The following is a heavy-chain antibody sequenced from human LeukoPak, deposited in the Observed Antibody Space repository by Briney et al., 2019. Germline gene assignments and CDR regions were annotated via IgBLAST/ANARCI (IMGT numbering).Heavy chain of an antibody. J-gene: IGHJ3*02. CDR1: GGSFSGYY. CDR3: AREIVGGDAFDI. V-gene: IGHV4-34*01. CDR2: INHSGST. D-gene: IGHD1-26*01. Sequence: SETLSLTCAVYGGSFSGYYWSWIRQPPGKGLEWIGEINHSGSTNYNPSLKSRVTISVDTSKNQFSLKLSSVTAADTAVYYCAREIVGGDAFDIWGQGTMVTVSS.